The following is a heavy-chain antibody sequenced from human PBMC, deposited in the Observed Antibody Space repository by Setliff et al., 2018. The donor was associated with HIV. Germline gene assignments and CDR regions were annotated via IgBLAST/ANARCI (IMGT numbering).Heavy chain of an antibody. CDR3: ARGSRQLTIFGVVFKTNYYFMDV. D-gene: IGHD3-3*01. Sequence: PSETLSLTCAAYGGSFSGYYWNWIRQSPGKGLEWIGEINHDRTTNYNPSLKSRVTISVDTSKNQFSLTLNSATAADTAVYYYARGSRQLTIFGVVFKTNYYFMDVWGKGTAVTVSS. V-gene: IGHV4-34*01. CDR2: INHDRTT. J-gene: IGHJ6*03. CDR1: GGSFSGYY.